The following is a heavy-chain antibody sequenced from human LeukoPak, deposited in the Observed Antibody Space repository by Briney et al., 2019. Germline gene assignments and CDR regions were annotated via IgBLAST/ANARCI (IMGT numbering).Heavy chain of an antibody. J-gene: IGHJ3*02. Sequence: QTLSLTCAISGDSVSSNSAAWNCIRQSPSRGLEWLGRTYYRSKWYNDYADSVKCRLTINPGTSKNQFSLQLNSGTPEDTAVYYCARGGAGGRAFDIWGQGTMVTVTS. V-gene: IGHV6-1*01. CDR2: TYYRSKWYN. CDR3: ARGGAGGRAFDI. D-gene: IGHD2-15*01. CDR1: GDSVSSNSAA.